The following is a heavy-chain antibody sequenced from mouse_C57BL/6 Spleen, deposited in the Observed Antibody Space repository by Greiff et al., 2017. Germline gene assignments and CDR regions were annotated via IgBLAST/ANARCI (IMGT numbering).Heavy chain of an antibody. V-gene: IGHV5-16*01. J-gene: IGHJ2*01. CDR3: AREGWDGDYFDY. CDR1: GFTFSDYY. D-gene: IGHD4-1*01. CDR2: INYDGSST. Sequence: EVKLMESEGGLVQPGSSMKLSCTASGFTFSDYYMAWVRQVPEKGLEWVANINYDGSSTYYLDSLKSRFIISRDNAKNILYLQMSSLKSEDTATYYCAREGWDGDYFDYWGQGTTLTVSS.